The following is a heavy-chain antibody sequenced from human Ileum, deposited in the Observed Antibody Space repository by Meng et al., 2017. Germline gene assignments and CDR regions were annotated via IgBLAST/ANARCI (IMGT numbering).Heavy chain of an antibody. J-gene: IGHJ1*01. D-gene: IGHD2-2*01. CDR3: ARARIGYCSSTSCHRTAEYFQH. CDR2: INPSGGST. CDR1: GYTFTSYY. Sequence: ASVKVSCKASGYTFTSYYMHWVRQAPGQGLEWMRIINPSGGSTSYAQKFQGRVTMTRDTSTSTVYMELSSLRSEDTAVYYCARARIGYCSSTSCHRTAEYFQHWGQGTLVTVSS. V-gene: IGHV1-46*01.